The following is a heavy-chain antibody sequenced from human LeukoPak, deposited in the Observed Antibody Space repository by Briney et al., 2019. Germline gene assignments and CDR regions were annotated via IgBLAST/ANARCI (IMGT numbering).Heavy chain of an antibody. CDR1: GYIFTNYG. CDR2: ISNYNGRT. Sequence: GASVKVSCKASGYIFTNYGFGWVRQAPGQGLEWLGWISNYNGRTNYTQKFLGRVTMTTDTFTTTGYMELRSLRSDDTAVYYCARWSGGSDWLYHNGMDVWGQGTTVIVSS. CDR3: ARWSGGSDWLYHNGMDV. V-gene: IGHV1-18*01. D-gene: IGHD6-19*01. J-gene: IGHJ6*02.